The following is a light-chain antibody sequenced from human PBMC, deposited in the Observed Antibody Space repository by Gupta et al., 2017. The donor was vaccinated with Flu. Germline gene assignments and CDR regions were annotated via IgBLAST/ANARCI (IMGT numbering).Light chain of an antibody. V-gene: IGKV4-1*01. CDR1: KSVLHSSNNKNY. CDR3: QQYYTTPPT. CDR2: WAT. J-gene: IGKJ3*01. Sequence: NCESGKSVLHSSNNKNYLAWYHQKPGHPPKLLIYWATTRESGVPDRFSGSGSETEFTLSISSLQAEDVAVYFCQQYYTTPPTFGRGTKVDI.